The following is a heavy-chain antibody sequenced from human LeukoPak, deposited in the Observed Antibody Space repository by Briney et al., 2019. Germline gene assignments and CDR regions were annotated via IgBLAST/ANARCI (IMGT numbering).Heavy chain of an antibody. CDR1: GFTISSDA. V-gene: IGHV3-21*05. J-gene: IGHJ4*02. Sequence: GGSLRLSCAASGFTISSDAMSWVRQAPGKGLEWVAYISSSSSYTNYALSVKGRFTISRDNAKNSLYLQMDSLRAEDTAMYYCARDRSVDGTVWGQGTLVTVSS. CDR3: ARDRSVDGTV. CDR2: ISSSSSYT. D-gene: IGHD6-19*01.